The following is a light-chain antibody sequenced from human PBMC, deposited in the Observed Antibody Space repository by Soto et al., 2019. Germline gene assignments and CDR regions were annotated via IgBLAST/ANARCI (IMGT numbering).Light chain of an antibody. CDR1: QSIHTS. Sequence: VLTQSQATLSLSPGERATLSCSASQSIHTSLAWYQQKSGKPPRLVIYDSTLRANGVPDRFGGSRSGTEFTLTINSLEPEDFAVYYCQQRNVWPPITFGQGTRL. CDR2: DST. V-gene: IGKV3-11*01. J-gene: IGKJ5*01. CDR3: QQRNVWPPIT.